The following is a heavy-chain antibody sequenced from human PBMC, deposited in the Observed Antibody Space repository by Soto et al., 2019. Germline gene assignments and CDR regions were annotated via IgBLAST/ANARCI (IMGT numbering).Heavy chain of an antibody. Sequence: ASVKVSCKASGYTFTSYYMHWVRQAPGQGLEWMGIINPSGGSTSYAQKFQGRVTMTRDTSTSTVYMELSSLRSEDTAVYYCARDPSIGSSGYYYFDYWGQGTLVTVSS. CDR2: INPSGGST. D-gene: IGHD3-22*01. CDR1: GYTFTSYY. CDR3: ARDPSIGSSGYYYFDY. J-gene: IGHJ4*02. V-gene: IGHV1-46*01.